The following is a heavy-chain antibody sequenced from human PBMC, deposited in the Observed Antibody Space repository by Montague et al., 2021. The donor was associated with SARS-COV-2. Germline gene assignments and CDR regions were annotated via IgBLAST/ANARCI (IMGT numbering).Heavy chain of an antibody. J-gene: IGHJ3*02. CDR1: GDSVFSNTAT. CDR3: ARTTTRMLYPENAFDI. D-gene: IGHD2-15*01. V-gene: IGHV6-1*01. Sequence: CAISGDSVFSNTATWNWIRQSPSRGLEWLGRTYYRSKWYHDYAISLKSRITINPDTSKNQFSLQLSSVAPEDTAAFYCARTTTRMLYPENAFDIWGQGTMVTVSS. CDR2: TYYRSKWYH.